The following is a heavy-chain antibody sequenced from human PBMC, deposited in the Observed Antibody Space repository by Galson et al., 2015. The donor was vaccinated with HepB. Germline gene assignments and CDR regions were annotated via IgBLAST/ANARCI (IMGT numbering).Heavy chain of an antibody. Sequence: SLRLSCAASGFTFGDYAMSWFRQAPGKGLEWVGFIRSKAYGGTTEYAASVKGRFTISRDDSKSIAYLQMNSLKTEDTAVYYCTRGYYYDSSGYYYVGYFQRWCQGTLVTVSS. D-gene: IGHD3-22*01. CDR2: IRSKAYGGTT. J-gene: IGHJ1*01. CDR3: TRGYYYDSSGYYYVGYFQR. V-gene: IGHV3-49*03. CDR1: GFTFGDYA.